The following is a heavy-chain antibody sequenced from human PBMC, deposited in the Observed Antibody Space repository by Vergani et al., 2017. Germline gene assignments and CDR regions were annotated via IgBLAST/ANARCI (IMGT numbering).Heavy chain of an antibody. D-gene: IGHD6-19*01. CDR3: AKVGRSEVAGTFGAFDI. J-gene: IGHJ3*02. CDR2: LSASDRRT. CDR1: GFTFSSYG. V-gene: IGHV3-NL1*01. Sequence: QVQLVESGGGVVQPGRSLRVSCAASGFTFSSYGMHWVRQAPGKGLEWVSTLSASDRRTHYADSVKGRFTISRDISKNTLFLHMNSLRPEDTAVYYCAKVGRSEVAGTFGAFDIWGQGTMVTVSS.